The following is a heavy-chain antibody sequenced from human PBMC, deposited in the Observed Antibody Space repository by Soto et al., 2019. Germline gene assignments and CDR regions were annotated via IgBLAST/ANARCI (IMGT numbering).Heavy chain of an antibody. J-gene: IGHJ6*02. CDR2: ISVYNGNT. CDR1: GYTFTSNH. Sequence: ASVKVSCKTSGYTFTSNHISWVRQAPGQGLEWMGWISVYNGNTNYAQKLQGRVTMTTDTSTSTAYMELRSLRSDDTAVYYCARDTPPMDVWGQGTTVTVSS. CDR3: ARDTPPMDV. V-gene: IGHV1-18*01.